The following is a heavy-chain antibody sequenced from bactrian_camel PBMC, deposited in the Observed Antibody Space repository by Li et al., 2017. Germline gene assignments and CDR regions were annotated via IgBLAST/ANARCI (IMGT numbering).Heavy chain of an antibody. J-gene: IGHJ4*01. V-gene: IGHV3S55*01. Sequence: HVQLVESGGGLVQAGGSLNLSCAATGKTNVLNCMGWFRQAPGKAREGIAGIRRDGDEYYAGSVKGRFTISRDNAKNTLYLQMNGLKAEDTAMYYCAAGRLRGKDWRLLHEYRYRGQGTQV. CDR1: GKTNVLNC. CDR2: IRRDGDE. CDR3: AAGRLRGKDWRLLHEYRY. D-gene: IGHD5*01.